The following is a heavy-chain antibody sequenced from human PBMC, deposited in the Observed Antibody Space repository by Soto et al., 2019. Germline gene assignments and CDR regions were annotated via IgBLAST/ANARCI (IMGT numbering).Heavy chain of an antibody. Sequence: VPLLESGGGLVQPGGSLRLSCAASGFTFSSYAMSWVRQAPGKGLEWVSAISGSGGSTYYADSVKGRFTISRDNSKNTLYLQMNSLRAEDTAVYYCAKNVWGITIFGGMDVWGQGTTVTVSS. V-gene: IGHV3-23*01. CDR3: AKNVWGITIFGGMDV. CDR1: GFTFSSYA. D-gene: IGHD3-9*01. J-gene: IGHJ6*02. CDR2: ISGSGGST.